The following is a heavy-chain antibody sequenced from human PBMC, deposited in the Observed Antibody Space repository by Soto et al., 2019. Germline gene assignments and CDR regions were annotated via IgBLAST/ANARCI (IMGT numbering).Heavy chain of an antibody. CDR1: GFTFSSYT. D-gene: IGHD1-1*01. CDR3: ARDQGYAFDN. CDR2: ISPSSNTI. J-gene: IGHJ4*02. Sequence: EVQLVDSGGGLMQPGGSLTLSCAASGFTFSSYTMHWVRQAPGKGLEWVSHISPSSNTIHYADSVRGRFTISRDNAKNSLYLQMNSLRAEDTALYHCARDQGYAFDNWGQGSLVTVSS. V-gene: IGHV3-48*01.